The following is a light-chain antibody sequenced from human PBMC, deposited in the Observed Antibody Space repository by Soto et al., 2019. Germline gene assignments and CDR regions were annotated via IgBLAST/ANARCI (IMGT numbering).Light chain of an antibody. V-gene: IGKV3-11*01. CDR1: KSVSSY. Sequence: EIMLTQSPATLSLSPGERATLSSRASKSVSSYLAWYQQKPGQAPRLLIYDASNRATGIPPRFSGSGSGTDFTLTISSLEPEDFAIYYCQQRRNWPLTFGGGTKVEIK. CDR3: QQRRNWPLT. J-gene: IGKJ4*01. CDR2: DAS.